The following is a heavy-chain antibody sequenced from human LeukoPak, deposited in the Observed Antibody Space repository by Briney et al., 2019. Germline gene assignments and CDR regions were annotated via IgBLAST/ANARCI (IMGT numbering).Heavy chain of an antibody. CDR2: IYHSGST. CDR3: ARVSSSWYWGFDP. V-gene: IGHV4-4*02. CDR1: GGSISSSNW. J-gene: IGHJ5*02. Sequence: PSETLSLTCAVSGGSISSSNWWSWVRQPPGKGLEWIGEIYHSGSTNYNPSLKSRVTISVDKSKNQFSLKLSSVTAADTAVYYCARVSSSWYWGFDPWGQGTLVTVSS. D-gene: IGHD6-13*01.